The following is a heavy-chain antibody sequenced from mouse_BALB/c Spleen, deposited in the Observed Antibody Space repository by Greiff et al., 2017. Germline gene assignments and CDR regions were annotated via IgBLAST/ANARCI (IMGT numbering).Heavy chain of an antibody. J-gene: IGHJ4*01. CDR1: GFTFSSYG. CDR3: LYGTPYAMDY. CDR2: ISSGGSYT. D-gene: IGHD2-1*01. V-gene: IGHV5-6*01. Sequence: EVQLVESGGDLVKPGGSLKLSCAASGFTFSSYGMSWVRQTPDKRLEWVATISSGGSYTYYPDSVKGRFTISRDNAKNTLYLQMSSLKSEDTAMYYCLYGTPYAMDYWGQGTSDTVSS.